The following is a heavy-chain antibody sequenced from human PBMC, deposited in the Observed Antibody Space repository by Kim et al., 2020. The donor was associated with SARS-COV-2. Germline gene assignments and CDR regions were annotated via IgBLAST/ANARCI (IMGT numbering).Heavy chain of an antibody. Sequence: GSLRLSCAASGFTFSSYSMNWVRHAPGKGLEWVSSIRSSSSYIYYPDSVKGRLTISRDNAKNSLYLQMNSLRAEDTAAYYCASSPRAAPGLDHDAFDI. CDR3: ASSPRAAPGLDHDAFDI. J-gene: IGHJ3*02. D-gene: IGHD3-10*01. CDR1: GFTFSSYS. V-gene: IGHV3-21*04. CDR2: IRSSSSYI.